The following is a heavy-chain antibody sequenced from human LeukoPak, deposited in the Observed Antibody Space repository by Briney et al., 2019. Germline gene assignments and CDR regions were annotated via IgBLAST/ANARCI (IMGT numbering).Heavy chain of an antibody. CDR2: IKQDGGEK. J-gene: IGHJ4*02. Sequence: GGSLRLSCTASGLTFSSYWMTWVRQAPGKGLEWVANIKQDGGEKYYVDSVQGRFTISRDNAKNSLYLQMSSLRVEGTAVYYCARMSSSSWFVCDYWGQGTLVTVSS. CDR1: GLTFSSYW. CDR3: ARMSSSSWFVCDY. V-gene: IGHV3-7*01. D-gene: IGHD6-13*01.